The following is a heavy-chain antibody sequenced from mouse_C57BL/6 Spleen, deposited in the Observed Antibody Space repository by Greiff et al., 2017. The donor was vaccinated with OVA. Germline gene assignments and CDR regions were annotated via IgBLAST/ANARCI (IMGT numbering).Heavy chain of an antibody. CDR3: AREGTVVAPLDY. CDR2: IYPGDGDT. V-gene: IGHV1-82*01. D-gene: IGHD1-1*01. Sequence: VQLQESGPELVKPGASVKISCKASGYAFSSSWMNWVKQRPGKGLEWIGRIYPGDGDTNYNGKFKGKATLTADKSSSTAYMQLSSLTSEDSAVYFCAREGTVVAPLDYWGQGTTLTVSS. J-gene: IGHJ2*01. CDR1: GYAFSSSW.